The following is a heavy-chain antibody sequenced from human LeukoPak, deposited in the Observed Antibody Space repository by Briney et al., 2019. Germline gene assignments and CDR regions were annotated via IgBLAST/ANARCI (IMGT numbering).Heavy chain of an antibody. CDR2: ISSSGHNI. CDR1: GFSFSTYE. J-gene: IGHJ4*02. V-gene: IGHV3-48*03. D-gene: IGHD5-18*01. Sequence: GGSLRHSCEASGFSFSTYEMTWVRQAPGKGLEWVSYISSSGHNIYYAASVKGRFTISRDNAEQSQYLQMNSLRAEDTAVYFCAKDLNRGYTYVLPFFDYWGQGTLVTVSS. CDR3: AKDLNRGYTYVLPFFDY.